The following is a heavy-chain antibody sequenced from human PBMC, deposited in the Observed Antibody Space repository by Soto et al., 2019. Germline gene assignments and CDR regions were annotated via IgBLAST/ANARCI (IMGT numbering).Heavy chain of an antibody. Sequence: QVQLVQSGAEVKKPGASVKVSCKASGYTFTSYDINWVRQATGQGLEWMGWMNPNSGNTGYAQKFQGRVTMTRNTSISTAYMELSSLRSEDTAVYYCARGRRPTMVQGAKNLPTYYFDYWGQGTLVTVSS. CDR1: GYTFTSYD. J-gene: IGHJ4*02. CDR3: ARGRRPTMVQGAKNLPTYYFDY. D-gene: IGHD3-10*01. V-gene: IGHV1-8*01. CDR2: MNPNSGNT.